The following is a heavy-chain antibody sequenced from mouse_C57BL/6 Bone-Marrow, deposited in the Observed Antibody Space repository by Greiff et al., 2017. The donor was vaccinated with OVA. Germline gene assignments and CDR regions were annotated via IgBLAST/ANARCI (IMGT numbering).Heavy chain of an antibody. D-gene: IGHD3-2*02. V-gene: IGHV1-80*01. Sequence: QVQLKESGAELVKPGASVKISCKASGYAFSSYWMNWVKQRPGKGLEWIGQIYPGDGDTNYNGKFKGKATLTADKSSSTAYMQLSSLTSEDSAVYFCARGPDSSGYIFAYWGQGTLVTVSA. CDR3: ARGPDSSGYIFAY. CDR2: IYPGDGDT. J-gene: IGHJ3*01. CDR1: GYAFSSYW.